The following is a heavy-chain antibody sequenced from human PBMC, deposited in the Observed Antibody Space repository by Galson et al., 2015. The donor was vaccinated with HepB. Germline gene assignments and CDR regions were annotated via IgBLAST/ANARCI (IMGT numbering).Heavy chain of an antibody. CDR2: ISSSSSYI. V-gene: IGHV3-21*01. CDR1: GFTFSSYS. D-gene: IGHD4-23*01. Sequence: SLRLSCAASGFTFSSYSMNWVRQAPGKGLEWVSSISSSSSYIYYADSVKGRFTISRDNAKNSLYLQMNSLRAEDTAVYYCARDRSTVVTSSFDYWGQGTLVTVSS. CDR3: ARDRSTVVTSSFDY. J-gene: IGHJ4*02.